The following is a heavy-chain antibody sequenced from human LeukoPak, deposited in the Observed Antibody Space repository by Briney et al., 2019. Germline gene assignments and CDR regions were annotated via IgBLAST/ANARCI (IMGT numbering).Heavy chain of an antibody. CDR3: AKVLSERGSGKRGYYYYYYGMDV. D-gene: IGHD3-10*01. CDR2: ISYDGSNK. V-gene: IGHV3-30*18. Sequence: GRSLRLSCAASGFTFSSYGMHWVRQAPGKGLEWVAVISYDGSNKYYADSVKGRFTISRDNSKNTLYLQMNSLRAEDTAVYYCAKVLSERGSGKRGYYYYYYGMDVWGQGTTVTVSS. CDR1: GFTFSSYG. J-gene: IGHJ6*02.